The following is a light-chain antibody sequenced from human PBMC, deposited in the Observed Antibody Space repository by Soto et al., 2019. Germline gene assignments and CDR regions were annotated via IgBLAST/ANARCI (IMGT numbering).Light chain of an antibody. Sequence: DLQMTQSPSSLSASVGDRVTITCQASQDISNYLNWYQQKPGKAPKLLIYDASNLETGVTSRFSGSGSGTDFTFTISSLQPEDIATYYCQQYDNLPCTFGQGTKLEIK. J-gene: IGKJ2*02. V-gene: IGKV1-33*01. CDR3: QQYDNLPCT. CDR2: DAS. CDR1: QDISNY.